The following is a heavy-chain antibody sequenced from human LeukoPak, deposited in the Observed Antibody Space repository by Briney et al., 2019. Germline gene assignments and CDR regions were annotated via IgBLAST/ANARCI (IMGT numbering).Heavy chain of an antibody. D-gene: IGHD6-19*01. CDR2: MNPNSGNT. V-gene: IGHV1-8*01. J-gene: IGHJ4*02. Sequence: ASVKVSCKASGYTFTSYDINWVRQATGQGLEWMGWMNPNSGNTGYAQKFQGRVTMTRNTSISTAYMELSSLRSEDTAVYYCARVQGSSGPGIFEYWGQGTLVPVSS. CDR1: GYTFTSYD. CDR3: ARVQGSSGPGIFEY.